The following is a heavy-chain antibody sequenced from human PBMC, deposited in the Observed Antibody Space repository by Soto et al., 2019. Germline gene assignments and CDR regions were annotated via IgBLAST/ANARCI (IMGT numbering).Heavy chain of an antibody. Sequence: GGSLRLSCEASGFPFNTYAMTWFRQVPGMGLEWVSTTSIGGNTDFAESVRGRFTVSRDNSKNILYLQMTNLGAEDAAIYFCAKDLRPGLIVPTKSGFDPQGQGTRVTVSS. D-gene: IGHD2-21*01. CDR2: TSIGGNT. CDR1: GFPFNTYA. CDR3: AKDLRPGLIVPTKSGFDP. J-gene: IGHJ5*02. V-gene: IGHV3-23*01.